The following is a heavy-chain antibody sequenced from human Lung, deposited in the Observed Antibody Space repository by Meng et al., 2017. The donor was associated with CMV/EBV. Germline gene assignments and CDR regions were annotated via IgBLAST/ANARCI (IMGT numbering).Heavy chain of an antibody. CDR3: ATDLRTTAGTRRDY. Sequence: GESXKISCAASGFTCSSYWMLWVRQVPGRGLVWVARIHSDGSSTSYADSVKGRFTISRDNAKNTLYLQMNSLRAEDTAVYYCATDLRTTAGTRRDYWGQGXLVTVSS. CDR2: IHSDGSST. D-gene: IGHD6-13*01. CDR1: GFTCSSYW. V-gene: IGHV3-74*01. J-gene: IGHJ4*02.